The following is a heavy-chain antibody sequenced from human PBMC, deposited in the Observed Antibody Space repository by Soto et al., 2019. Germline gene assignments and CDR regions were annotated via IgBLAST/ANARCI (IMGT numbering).Heavy chain of an antibody. D-gene: IGHD3-22*01. CDR2: INPSGGST. V-gene: IGHV1-46*01. Sequence: ASVKVSCKASGYTFTSYYMHWVRQAPGQGLEWMGIINPSGGSTSYAQKFQGRVTMTRDTSTSTVYMELSSLRSEDTAVYYCALDYYDSSGYYREQNWFDPWGQGTLVTVSS. J-gene: IGHJ5*02. CDR3: ALDYYDSSGYYREQNWFDP. CDR1: GYTFTSYY.